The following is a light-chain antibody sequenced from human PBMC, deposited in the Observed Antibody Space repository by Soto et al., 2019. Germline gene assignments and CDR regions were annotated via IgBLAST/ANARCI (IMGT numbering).Light chain of an antibody. CDR3: QSYDSSLSGWV. V-gene: IGLV1-40*01. CDR2: GNS. CDR1: SSNIGAGYD. Sequence: QSVLTQPPSVSGAPGQRVTISCTGSSSNIGAGYDVHWYQQLPGTAPKLHIYGNSNRPSGVPDRLSGSKSGTSASLAITGLQAEDEADYYCQSYDSSLSGWVFGGGTQLTVL. J-gene: IGLJ3*02.